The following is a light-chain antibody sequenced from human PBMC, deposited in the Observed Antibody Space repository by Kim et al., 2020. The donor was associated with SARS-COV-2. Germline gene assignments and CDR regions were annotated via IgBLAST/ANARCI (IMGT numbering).Light chain of an antibody. J-gene: IGLJ2*01. CDR1: SLRSYY. CDR2: GKN. Sequence: SSELTQDPAVSVALGQTVRITCQGDSLRSYYATWYQQKPGQAPILVIYGKNNRPSGIPNRFSGSSSGKTASLTIPGTQAGDEADYYCNSRDSNDNGVFGG. V-gene: IGLV3-19*01. CDR3: NSRDSNDNGV.